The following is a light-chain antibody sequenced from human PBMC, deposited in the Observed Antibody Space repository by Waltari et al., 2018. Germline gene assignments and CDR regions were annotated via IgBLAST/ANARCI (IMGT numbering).Light chain of an antibody. V-gene: IGLV3-1*01. CDR2: QDT. J-gene: IGLJ3*02. Sequence: WYKHKPGQSPLLVIYQDTKRPSGIPERFSGSKSGNAATLTISGTQAMDEADYYCQALGTGAWVFGGGTKLTVL. CDR3: QALGTGAWV.